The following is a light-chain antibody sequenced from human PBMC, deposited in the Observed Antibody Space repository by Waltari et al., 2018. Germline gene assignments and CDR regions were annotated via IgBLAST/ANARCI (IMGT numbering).Light chain of an antibody. CDR2: AAS. V-gene: IGKV1D-12*01. J-gene: IGKJ4*01. Sequence: DIQMTQSPSSVSASVGDRVTITCWASLGINTWLAWYQQKPGKARKLMIYAASSLHSGVPSRFGGSGSGTDFTLTSDSLQPEDFATYYCQQANSFPLTFGGGTKVEI. CDR3: QQANSFPLT. CDR1: LGINTW.